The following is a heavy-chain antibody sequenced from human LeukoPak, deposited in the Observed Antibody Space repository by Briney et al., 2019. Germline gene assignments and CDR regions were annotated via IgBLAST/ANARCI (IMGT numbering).Heavy chain of an antibody. CDR2: IYYSGST. D-gene: IGHD2-21*02. V-gene: IGHV4-59*01. J-gene: IGHJ5*02. CDR1: GGSISSYY. Sequence: SETLSLTCTVSGGSISSYYWSWIRQPPGKGLEWIGYIYYSGSTNYNPSLKSRVTISVDTSRNQFSLKLSSVTAADTAVYYCARDRGGDCYSFDPWGQGNQVTVSS. CDR3: ARDRGGDCYSFDP.